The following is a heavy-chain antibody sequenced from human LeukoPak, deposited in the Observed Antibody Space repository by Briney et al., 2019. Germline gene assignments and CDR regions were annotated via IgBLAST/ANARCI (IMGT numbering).Heavy chain of an antibody. D-gene: IGHD3-16*02. CDR1: GFTFSSYA. CDR3: ARDARFFSGSYLYYFEY. V-gene: IGHV3-30-3*01. Sequence: GGSLRLSCAASGFTFSSYAMHWVRQAPGKGLEWVAVISYDGSNEYYADSVKGRFTISRDNSKHTLYLQMNSLRAEDTAVFYCARDARFFSGSYLYYFEYWGQGTLVCVSS. J-gene: IGHJ4*02. CDR2: ISYDGSNE.